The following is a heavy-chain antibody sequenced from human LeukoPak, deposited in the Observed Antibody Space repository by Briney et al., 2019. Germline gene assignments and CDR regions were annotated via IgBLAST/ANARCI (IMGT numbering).Heavy chain of an antibody. Sequence: SETLSLTCTVSGGSISSYYWIWIRQPPGKGLEWIGYIYYSGSTNYNPSLKSRVTISVDTSKNQFSLKLSSVTAAVTAVYYCARDAGSGSLSQFDYWGQGTLVTVSS. D-gene: IGHD3-10*01. V-gene: IGHV4-59*01. J-gene: IGHJ4*02. CDR3: ARDAGSGSLSQFDY. CDR1: GGSISSYY. CDR2: IYYSGST.